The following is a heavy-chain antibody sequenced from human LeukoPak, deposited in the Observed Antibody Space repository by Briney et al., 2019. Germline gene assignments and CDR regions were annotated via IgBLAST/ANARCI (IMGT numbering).Heavy chain of an antibody. CDR2: ISGGGGGT. Sequence: GGSLRLSCAASGFIFSNYAMSWVRPAPGKGPEWVSGISGGGGGTYYADSVKGRFTISRANSKNTLYLQMKSLRVDDTAVYYCAKSVEHSNYRKFHDWGQGTLVTVSS. J-gene: IGHJ4*02. CDR1: GFIFSNYA. V-gene: IGHV3-23*01. CDR3: AKSVEHSNYRKFHD. D-gene: IGHD4-11*01.